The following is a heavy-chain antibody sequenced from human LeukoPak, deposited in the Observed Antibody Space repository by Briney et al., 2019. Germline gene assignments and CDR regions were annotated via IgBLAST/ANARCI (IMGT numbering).Heavy chain of an antibody. Sequence: PSETLSLTCTVSGGSISSYYWSWIRQPPGKGLEWIGYIYYSGSTNYNPSLKSRVTISVDTSKNQFSLKLSSVTAADTAVYYCARLDSSGWYKWFDPWGQGTLVTVSS. D-gene: IGHD6-19*01. CDR2: IYYSGST. V-gene: IGHV4-59*08. CDR1: GGSISSYY. CDR3: ARLDSSGWYKWFDP. J-gene: IGHJ5*02.